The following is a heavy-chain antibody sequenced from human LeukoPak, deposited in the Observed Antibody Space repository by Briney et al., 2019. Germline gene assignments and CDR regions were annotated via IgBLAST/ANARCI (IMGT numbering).Heavy chain of an antibody. CDR2: IDNGGSST. CDR3: ARVRSDYSSSSPPDY. J-gene: IGHJ4*02. Sequence: GGSLRLSCAASGFTFSTYWMHWVRQAPGKGLVWVSRIDNGGSSTLYADSVRGRFTISRDNAKNTLYLQMNSLRAEDTAIYYCARVRSDYSSSSPPDYWGQGTPVTVSS. D-gene: IGHD6-6*01. V-gene: IGHV3-74*01. CDR1: GFTFSTYW.